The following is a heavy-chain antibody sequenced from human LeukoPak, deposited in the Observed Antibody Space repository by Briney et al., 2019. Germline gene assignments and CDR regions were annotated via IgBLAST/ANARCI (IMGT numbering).Heavy chain of an antibody. V-gene: IGHV3-23*01. D-gene: IGHD4-17*01. CDR2: ISDGGSDA. CDR1: GFTFSTYA. Sequence: GGSLRLPCAASGFTFSTYAMSWDRQAPGKGLAWVSTISDGGSDAHYADSVKGRFTISRDDSKNTLYLQMNSLRAEDTAVYYCAKALYGAYGRFDYWGQGTLVTVSS. CDR3: AKALYGAYGRFDY. J-gene: IGHJ4*02.